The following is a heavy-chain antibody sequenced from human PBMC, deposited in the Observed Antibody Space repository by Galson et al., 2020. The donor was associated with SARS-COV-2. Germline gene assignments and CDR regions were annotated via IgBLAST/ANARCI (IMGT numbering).Heavy chain of an antibody. Sequence: GGSLRLSCAASGFTFSSYAMHWVRQAPGKGLEWVAVISYDGSNKYYADSVKGRFTISRDNSKNTLYLQMNSLRAEDTAVYYCASSLTSLLWFGELFYWGQGTLVTVSS. D-gene: IGHD3-10*01. CDR2: ISYDGSNK. J-gene: IGHJ4*02. CDR3: ASSLTSLLWFGELFY. CDR1: GFTFSSYA. V-gene: IGHV3-30*01.